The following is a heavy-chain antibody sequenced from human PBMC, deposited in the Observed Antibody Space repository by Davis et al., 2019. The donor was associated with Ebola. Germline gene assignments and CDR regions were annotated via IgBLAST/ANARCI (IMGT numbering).Heavy chain of an antibody. V-gene: IGHV1-18*01. CDR3: ARAKNIVVVPAAFDY. D-gene: IGHD2-2*01. CDR2: ISAYNGNT. CDR1: GYTFTSYG. J-gene: IGHJ4*02. Sequence: ASVKVSCKASGYTFTSYGISWVRQAPGQGLEWMGWISAYNGNTNYAQKLQGRVTMTTDTSTSTAYMELRSLRSDDTAVYYCARAKNIVVVPAAFDYWGQGTLVTVSS.